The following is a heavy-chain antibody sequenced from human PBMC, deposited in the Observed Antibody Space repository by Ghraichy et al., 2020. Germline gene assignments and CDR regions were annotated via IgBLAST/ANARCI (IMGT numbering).Heavy chain of an antibody. Sequence: SETLSLTCAVYGGSFSGYYWSWIRQPPGKGLEWIGEINHSGSTNYNPSLKSRVTISVDTSKNQFSLKLSSVTAADTAVYYCASRTKSYCSGGSCRGYYYYYGMDVWGQGTTVTVSS. D-gene: IGHD2-15*01. CDR2: INHSGST. J-gene: IGHJ6*02. V-gene: IGHV4-34*01. CDR1: GGSFSGYY. CDR3: ASRTKSYCSGGSCRGYYYYYGMDV.